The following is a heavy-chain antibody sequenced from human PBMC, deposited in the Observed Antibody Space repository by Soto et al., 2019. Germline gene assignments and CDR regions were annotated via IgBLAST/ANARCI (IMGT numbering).Heavy chain of an antibody. Sequence: PGGSMRLSCAAAGFTFSSYDMHWVRQATGKGLEWVSAIGTAGDTYYPGSVKGRFTISRENAKNSLYLQMNSLRAGDTAVYYCAREVVPAATHYYYYGMDVWGQGTTVTV. V-gene: IGHV3-13*01. CDR1: GFTFSSYD. J-gene: IGHJ6*02. CDR3: AREVVPAATHYYYYGMDV. D-gene: IGHD2-2*01. CDR2: IGTAGDT.